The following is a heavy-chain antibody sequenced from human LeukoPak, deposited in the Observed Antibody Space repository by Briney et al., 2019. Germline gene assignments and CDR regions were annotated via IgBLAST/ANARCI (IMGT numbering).Heavy chain of an antibody. V-gene: IGHV3-64D*06. CDR2: ISSNGGST. CDR1: GXIFNKYA. CDR3: VNRGNDYYDSSGNFDFDF. J-gene: IGHJ4*02. Sequence: GGSLRLSCSASGXIFNKYAMYWVRQAPGKGLEYVSAISSNGGSTYYADSVKGRFTISRDNSKNTLYLQMSSLRAEDTAVFYCVNRGNDYYDSSGNFDFDFWGQGTLVTVSS. D-gene: IGHD3-22*01.